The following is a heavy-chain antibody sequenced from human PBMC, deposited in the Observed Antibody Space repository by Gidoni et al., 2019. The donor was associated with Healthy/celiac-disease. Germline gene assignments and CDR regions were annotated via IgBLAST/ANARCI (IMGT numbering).Heavy chain of an antibody. CDR2: FDPEDGET. CDR1: GYTITELS. Sequence: QVQMVQSGAEVKKPGASVKVSCKVSGYTITELSMHLVRQAPGKGLEWMGGFDPEDGETIYAQKFQGRVTMTEDTSTDTAYMELSSLRSEDTAVYYCATRYYYDSSGYFPFQHWGQGTLVTVSS. V-gene: IGHV1-24*01. J-gene: IGHJ1*01. D-gene: IGHD3-22*01. CDR3: ATRYYYDSSGYFPFQH.